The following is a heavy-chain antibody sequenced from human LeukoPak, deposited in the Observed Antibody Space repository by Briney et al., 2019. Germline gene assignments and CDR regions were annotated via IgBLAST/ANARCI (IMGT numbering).Heavy chain of an antibody. CDR3: ARVRKYSSGWYDAFDI. D-gene: IGHD6-19*01. Sequence: GGSLRLSCAASGFTFSDYYMSWIRQAPGKGLEWVSYISSSSSYTNYADSVKGRFTISRDNAKNSLYLQMNSLRAEDTAVYYCARVRKYSSGWYDAFDIWGQWTMVTVSS. V-gene: IGHV3-11*05. J-gene: IGHJ3*02. CDR1: GFTFSDYY. CDR2: ISSSSSYT.